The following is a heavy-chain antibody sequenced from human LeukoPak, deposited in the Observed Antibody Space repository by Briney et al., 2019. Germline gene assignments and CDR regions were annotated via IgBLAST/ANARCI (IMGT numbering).Heavy chain of an antibody. Sequence: GGSLRLSCAASGFTFCTFGVHWVRQAPGKGGEWGALKWYDGSNKYYADSVKGRFTIPRDNSKNTLYLKINSLRPEDRAVYYCTKPDVGATYNFDYWGERTLVTLSS. D-gene: IGHD1-26*01. CDR1: GFTFCTFG. CDR2: KWYDGSNK. V-gene: IGHV3-33*06. CDR3: TKPDVGATYNFDY. J-gene: IGHJ4*02.